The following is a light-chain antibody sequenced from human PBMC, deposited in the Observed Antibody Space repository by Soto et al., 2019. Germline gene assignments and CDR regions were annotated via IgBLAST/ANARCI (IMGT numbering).Light chain of an antibody. CDR3: HQYDSWT. CDR2: GAS. CDR1: QSFNSIY. Sequence: EIVLTQSPGTLSLSPGERATLSCRASQSFNSIYLAWYQQKPGQAPRLLIYGASSRATGIPDRFSGSGSGTDFTLTISRLEPEDFAVYYCHQYDSWTFGQGNKGDIK. J-gene: IGKJ1*01. V-gene: IGKV3-20*01.